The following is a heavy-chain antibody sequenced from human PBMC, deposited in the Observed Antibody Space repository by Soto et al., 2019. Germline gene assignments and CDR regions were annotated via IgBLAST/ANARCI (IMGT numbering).Heavy chain of an antibody. V-gene: IGHV1-3*01. D-gene: IGHD2-2*01. CDR3: ARDCSSTSCYLPFDP. CDR1: GYTFTSYA. Sequence: QVQLVQSGAEVKKPGASVKVSCKASGYTFTSYAMHWVRQAPGQRLEWMGWINAGNGNTKYSQKFQGRVTITRDTSASTAYMELSSLRSEDTAVYYCARDCSSTSCYLPFDPWGQGTLVTVSS. J-gene: IGHJ5*02. CDR2: INAGNGNT.